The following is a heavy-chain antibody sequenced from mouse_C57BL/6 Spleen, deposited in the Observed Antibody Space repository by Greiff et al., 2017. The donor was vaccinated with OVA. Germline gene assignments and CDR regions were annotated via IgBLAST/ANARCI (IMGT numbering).Heavy chain of an antibody. J-gene: IGHJ3*01. D-gene: IGHD2-3*01. CDR2: ISDGGSYT. Sequence: EVKLVESGGGLVKPGGSLKLSCAASGFTFSSYAMSWVRQTPEKRLEWVATISDGGSYTYYPDNVKGRFTISRDNAKNNLYLQMSHLKSEDTAMYYCARDSLYDCWGQGTLVTVSA. CDR3: ARDSLYDC. CDR1: GFTFSSYA. V-gene: IGHV5-4*01.